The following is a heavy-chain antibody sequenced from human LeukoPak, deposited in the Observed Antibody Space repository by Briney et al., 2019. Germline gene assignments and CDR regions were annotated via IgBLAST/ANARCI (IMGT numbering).Heavy chain of an antibody. D-gene: IGHD2-15*01. CDR1: GFTVSSNY. V-gene: IGHV3-66*01. J-gene: IGHJ4*02. CDR2: IYSGGST. CDR3: ARGFCSGGSCYFDY. Sequence: GGSLRLSCAASGFTVSSNYMSWVRQAPGKGLEWVSVIYSGGSTYYADSVKGRFTISRDNSKNTLYLQMNSLRAEDTAVYYCARGFCSGGSCYFDYWGQGTLVTVS.